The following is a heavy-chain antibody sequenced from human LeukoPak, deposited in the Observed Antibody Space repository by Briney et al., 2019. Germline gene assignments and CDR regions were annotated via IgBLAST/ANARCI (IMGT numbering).Heavy chain of an antibody. CDR3: TRVRGFWSGYYTYYFGY. J-gene: IGHJ4*02. CDR2: IRSKAYGETT. V-gene: IGHV3-49*04. CDR1: GFTFGDYA. Sequence: PGGSLRLSCTASGFTFGDYAMSWVRQAPGKGLEWVGFIRSKAYGETTEYAASVKGRFTISRDDSKSIAYLQMNSLKTEDTAVYYCTRVRGFWSGYYTYYFGYWGQGTLVTVSS. D-gene: IGHD3-3*01.